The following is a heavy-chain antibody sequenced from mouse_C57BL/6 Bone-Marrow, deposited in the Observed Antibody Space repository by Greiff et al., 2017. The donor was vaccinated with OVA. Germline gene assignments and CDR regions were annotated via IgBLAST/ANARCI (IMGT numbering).Heavy chain of an antibody. D-gene: IGHD2-4*01. Sequence: VQLQQSGAELVRPGASVKLSCKASGYPFTDYYINWVKQRPGQGLEWIGRIYPGSGITYYNEKFKGKATLTADKSSSTAYMQLSSLTSEDSAVYFCARYDSFAYWGQGTLVTVSA. CDR1: GYPFTDYY. CDR3: ARYDSFAY. CDR2: IYPGSGIT. V-gene: IGHV1-76*01. J-gene: IGHJ3*01.